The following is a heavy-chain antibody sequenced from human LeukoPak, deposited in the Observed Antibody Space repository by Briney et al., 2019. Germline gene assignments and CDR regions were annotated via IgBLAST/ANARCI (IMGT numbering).Heavy chain of an antibody. Sequence: SETLSLTCTVSGGSISSGGYYWSWIRQHPGKGLEWIGYVYYSGSTYYNPSLKSRVTISVDTSKNQFSLKLSSVTAADTAVYYCARLELQYQLLSPSYFDYWGQGTLVTVSS. V-gene: IGHV4-31*03. J-gene: IGHJ4*02. CDR2: VYYSGST. D-gene: IGHD2-2*01. CDR3: ARLELQYQLLSPSYFDY. CDR1: GGSISSGGYY.